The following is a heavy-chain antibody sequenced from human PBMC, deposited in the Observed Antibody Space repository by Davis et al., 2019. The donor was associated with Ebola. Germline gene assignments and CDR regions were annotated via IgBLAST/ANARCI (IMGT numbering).Heavy chain of an antibody. CDR3: ARRGNFSNEYFDY. J-gene: IGHJ4*02. Sequence: KVSCKGSGYRFTSYWIGWVRQLPGTGLEWTGIIYPGNSDTRYSPSFQGQVTISADTSITTAYLQWSSLKASDTAMYFCARRGNFSNEYFDYWGQGTLVTVSS. D-gene: IGHD4-11*01. CDR1: GYRFTSYW. V-gene: IGHV5-51*01. CDR2: IYPGNSDT.